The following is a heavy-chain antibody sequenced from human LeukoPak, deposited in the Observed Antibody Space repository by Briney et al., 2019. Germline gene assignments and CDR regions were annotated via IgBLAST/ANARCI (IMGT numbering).Heavy chain of an antibody. D-gene: IGHD2-2*01. Sequence: GGSLRLSCATSGFTFSTHWMNWVRQAPGKGLEWVANVNPDGSGTYYLDSVKGRFTISRDNVKKSLYLQVNSLRAEDTAVYYCGRWGIEAAIDYWGQGVLVTVYS. CDR1: GFTFSTHW. CDR2: VNPDGSGT. V-gene: IGHV3-7*01. CDR3: GRWGIEAAIDY. J-gene: IGHJ4*02.